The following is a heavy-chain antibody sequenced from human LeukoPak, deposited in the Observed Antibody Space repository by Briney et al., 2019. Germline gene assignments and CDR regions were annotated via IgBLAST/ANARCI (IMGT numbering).Heavy chain of an antibody. Sequence: GGSLTLSCAASGCTYSSYSMNWVRQAPGKGLEWVSSISSSGKSIYYADSVKRRFTISRDNAKNSVYLQMNSLGAEDTAVYYCARDLGRSISRYDCWGQATLVSVSS. J-gene: IGHJ4*02. V-gene: IGHV3-21*01. CDR2: ISSSGKSI. D-gene: IGHD6-6*01. CDR1: GCTYSSYS. CDR3: ARDLGRSISRYDC.